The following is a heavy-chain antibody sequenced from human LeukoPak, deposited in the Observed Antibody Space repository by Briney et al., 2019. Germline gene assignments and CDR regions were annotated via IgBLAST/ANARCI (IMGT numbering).Heavy chain of an antibody. D-gene: IGHD2-2*01. Sequence: ASVKVSCKASGGTFSSYAISWVRQAPGQGLEWMGRIIPIFGTANYAQKFQGRVTITTDESTSTAYMELSSLRSEDTAVYYCARRYCSSTSCSGGWFDPWGQGTLVTVSS. CDR3: ARRYCSSTSCSGGWFDP. V-gene: IGHV1-69*05. CDR2: IIPIFGTA. CDR1: GGTFSSYA. J-gene: IGHJ5*02.